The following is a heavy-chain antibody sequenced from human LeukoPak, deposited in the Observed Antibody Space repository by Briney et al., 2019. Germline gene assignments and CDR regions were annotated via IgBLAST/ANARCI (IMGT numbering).Heavy chain of an antibody. Sequence: GGSLRLSCAASGFTFSSYWMSWVCQAPGKGLEWVANIKQDGSEKYYVDSVKGRFTISRDNAKNSLYLQMNNLRAEDTAVYYCARDSYYDSRAFDYWGQGTLVTVSS. D-gene: IGHD3-22*01. CDR2: IKQDGSEK. J-gene: IGHJ4*02. CDR1: GFTFSSYW. CDR3: ARDSYYDSRAFDY. V-gene: IGHV3-7*01.